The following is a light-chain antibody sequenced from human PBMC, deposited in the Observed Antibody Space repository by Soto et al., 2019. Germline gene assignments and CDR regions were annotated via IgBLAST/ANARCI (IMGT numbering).Light chain of an antibody. CDR2: DAS. CDR3: QQYDNLLS. CDR1: QGISSY. V-gene: IGKV1-33*01. Sequence: IMMNQSPSSLSASPGDRDTITCRASQGISSYLAWYQQKPGKAPKLLIYDASNLETGVPSRFSGSGSGTDFTFTISSLQPEDIATYYCQQYDNLLSFGGGSKLDIK. J-gene: IGKJ4*01.